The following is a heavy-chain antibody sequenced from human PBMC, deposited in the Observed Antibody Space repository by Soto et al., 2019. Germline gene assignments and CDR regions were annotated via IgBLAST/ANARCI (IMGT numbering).Heavy chain of an antibody. CDR2: ISWNSGSI. D-gene: IGHD3-3*01. CDR3: AKDFTIFGVVGWFDP. V-gene: IGHV3-9*01. J-gene: IGHJ5*02. Sequence: EVQLVESGGGLVQPGRSLRLSCAASGFTFDDYAMHWVRQAPGKGLEWVSGISWNSGSIGYADSVKGRFTISRDNAKNSLYLQMNSLRAADTALYYCAKDFTIFGVVGWFDPWGQGTLVTVSS. CDR1: GFTFDDYA.